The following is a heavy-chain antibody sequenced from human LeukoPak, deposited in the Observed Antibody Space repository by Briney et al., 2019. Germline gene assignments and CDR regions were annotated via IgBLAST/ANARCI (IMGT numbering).Heavy chain of an antibody. Sequence: GGSLRLSCAAFGFTFSRFGMNWVRQAPGKGLEWVALIWSDGRNKYYADSVKGRFTISRDDSINTLYLQLNSLRAEDTAVYYCARDRWDDSRDYHYSDYGAQGTLVTVSS. CDR2: IWSDGRNK. CDR3: ARDRWDDSRDYHYSDY. D-gene: IGHD3-22*01. V-gene: IGHV3-33*01. CDR1: GFTFSRFG. J-gene: IGHJ4*02.